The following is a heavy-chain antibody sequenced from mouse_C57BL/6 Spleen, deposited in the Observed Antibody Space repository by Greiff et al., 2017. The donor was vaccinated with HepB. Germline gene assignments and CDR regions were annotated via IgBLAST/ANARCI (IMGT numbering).Heavy chain of an antibody. CDR1: VYTFPSYG. J-gene: IGHJ4*01. CDR2: IYPRSGNT. D-gene: IGHD1-1*01. CDR3: ARKDYGSSPPMDC. Sequence: QVQLQQSGAELARPGASVKLSCKASVYTFPSYGISWVKQRTGQGLEWIGEIYPRSGNTYYNEKFKGKATLTADKSSSTAYMELRSLTSEDSAVYFCARKDYGSSPPMDCWGQGTSVTDSS. V-gene: IGHV1-81*01.